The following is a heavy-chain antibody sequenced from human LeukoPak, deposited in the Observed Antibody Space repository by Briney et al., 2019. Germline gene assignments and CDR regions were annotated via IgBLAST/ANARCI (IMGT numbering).Heavy chain of an antibody. CDR2: ISSSGII. J-gene: IGHJ4*02. V-gene: IGHV3-48*01. CDR3: ARDSYDIIAYFYFDF. D-gene: IGHD3-22*01. Sequence: GGSLRLSCAASGFTFSSYGMNWVRQAPGKGLEWVSYISSSGIIYYADSVRGRFTISRDNAKNSLYLQMNSLGAEDTAVYYCARDSYDIIAYFYFDFWGQGTLVTVSS. CDR1: GFTFSSYG.